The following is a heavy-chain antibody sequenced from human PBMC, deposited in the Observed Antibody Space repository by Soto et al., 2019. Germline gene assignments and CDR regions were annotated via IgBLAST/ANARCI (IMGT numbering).Heavy chain of an antibody. CDR3: AREGRPDKRKLHDYGDVDYYYYMDV. J-gene: IGHJ6*03. CDR1: GDSVSSNSAA. V-gene: IGHV6-1*01. CDR2: TYYRSKWYN. Sequence: QSQTLSLTCAISGDSVSSNSAAWNWIRQSPSRGLEWLGRTYYRSKWYNDYAVSVKSRITINPDTSKNQFSLQLNSVTPEDTAVYYCAREGRPDKRKLHDYGDVDYYYYMDVWGKGTTVTVSS. D-gene: IGHD4-17*01.